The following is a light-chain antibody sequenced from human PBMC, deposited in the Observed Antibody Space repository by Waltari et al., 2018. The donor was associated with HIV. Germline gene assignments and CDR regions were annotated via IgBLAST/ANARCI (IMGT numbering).Light chain of an antibody. CDR3: AAWDDSLNGWV. V-gene: IGLV1-44*01. Sequence: QSVLTQPPSASGTPGQRVTISCSGSSPNIGRNTVNWYHQLPGTAPKLLIYTNNQRPSGVPDRFSGSKSGTSASLAISGLQSEDEADYYCAAWDDSLNGWVFGGGTKLTVL. CDR1: SPNIGRNT. CDR2: TNN. J-gene: IGLJ3*02.